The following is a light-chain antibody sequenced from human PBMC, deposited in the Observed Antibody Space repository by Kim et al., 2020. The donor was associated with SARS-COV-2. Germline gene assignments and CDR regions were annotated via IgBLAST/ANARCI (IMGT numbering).Light chain of an antibody. V-gene: IGLV3-19*01. CDR1: SLRSYY. CDR2: GKN. CDR3: NSRDSSGNLWV. Sequence: SSELTQDPAVSVALGQTVRITCQGDSLRSYYASWYQQKPGQATVLVIYGKNNRPSGIPDRFSGSSSGNTASLTITGAQAEDEADYYCNSRDSSGNLWVFG. J-gene: IGLJ3*02.